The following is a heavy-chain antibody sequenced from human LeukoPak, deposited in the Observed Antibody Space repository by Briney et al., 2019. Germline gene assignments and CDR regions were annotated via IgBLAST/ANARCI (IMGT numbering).Heavy chain of an antibody. CDR1: GFTFSSYS. V-gene: IGHV3-21*01. D-gene: IGHD1-26*01. Sequence: PGGSLRLSCAASGFTFSSYSMNWVRQAPGKGLEWVSSISSSSSYIYYADSVKGRFTISRDNAKNSLYPQMNSLRAEDTAVYYCARRPSGSYRFDYWGQGTLVTVSS. J-gene: IGHJ4*02. CDR2: ISSSSSYI. CDR3: ARRPSGSYRFDY.